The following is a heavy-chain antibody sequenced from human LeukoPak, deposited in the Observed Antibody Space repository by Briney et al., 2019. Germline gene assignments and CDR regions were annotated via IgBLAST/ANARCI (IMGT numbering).Heavy chain of an antibody. D-gene: IGHD3-10*02. CDR3: AELGITMIGGV. CDR2: ISSSGSTI. J-gene: IGHJ6*04. Sequence: GSLRLSCAASGFTFSSYEKNWVRQAPGKGLEWVSYISSSGSTIYYADSVKGRFTISRDNAKNSLYLQMNSLRAEDTAVYYCAELGITMIGGVWGKGTTVTISS. V-gene: IGHV3-48*03. CDR1: GFTFSSYE.